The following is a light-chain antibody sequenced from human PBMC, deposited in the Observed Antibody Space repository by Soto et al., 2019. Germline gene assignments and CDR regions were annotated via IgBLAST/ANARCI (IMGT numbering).Light chain of an antibody. CDR3: QQYDSRPLT. CDR2: AAS. V-gene: IGKV3-15*01. CDR1: QSISRD. J-gene: IGKJ4*01. Sequence: IVRTQSPATLSVSPGNRATLSCRASQSISRDLAWYQQKPGQAPRLLIFAASTRATGIPARFSGSASGTEFTLTISSLQSEDFALYFYQQYDSRPLTFGGGTKVDIK.